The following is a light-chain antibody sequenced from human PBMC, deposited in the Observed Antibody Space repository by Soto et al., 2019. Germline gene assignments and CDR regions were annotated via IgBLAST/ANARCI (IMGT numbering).Light chain of an antibody. CDR2: DVS. CDR3: CSYAGSYTFYV. CDR1: SSDVGGYNY. Sequence: QSAITQPRSWSGSPGQSVTISCTGTSSDVGGYNYVSWYQQHPGKAPKLMIYDVSKRPSGVPDRFSGSKSGNTASLTISGLQAEDEADYYCCSYAGSYTFYVFGSGTKVTVL. J-gene: IGLJ1*01. V-gene: IGLV2-11*01.